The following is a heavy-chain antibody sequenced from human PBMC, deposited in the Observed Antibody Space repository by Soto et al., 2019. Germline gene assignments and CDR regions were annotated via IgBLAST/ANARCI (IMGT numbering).Heavy chain of an antibody. CDR1: GFTFSNYA. CDR3: AKENYYDGSPPPP. CDR2: ISYDGDNE. J-gene: IGHJ3*01. Sequence: PGGSLRLSCAASGFTFSNYAMHWVHQAPGKGLEWLAIISYDGDNEYYADSVRGRFTISRDNSKNTLYLQTNNLRHEDTAVYYCAKENYYDGSPPPPGGQGKMVTVS. V-gene: IGHV3-30*18. D-gene: IGHD3-22*01.